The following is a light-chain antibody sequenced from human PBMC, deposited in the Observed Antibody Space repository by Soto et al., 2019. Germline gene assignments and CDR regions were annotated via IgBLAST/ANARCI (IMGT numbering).Light chain of an antibody. CDR2: ENN. V-gene: IGLV1-40*01. Sequence: QSVLTQPPSVSEAPGQRVTISCTGSSSNIGAGYEAHWYQQVPGTAPKLLIYENNNRPSGVPDRFSGSKSGTSASLAITGLQAEHEAEYACQSYGSSLSGYVFGTGTKLTVL. CDR1: SSNIGAGYE. CDR3: QSYGSSLSGYV. J-gene: IGLJ1*01.